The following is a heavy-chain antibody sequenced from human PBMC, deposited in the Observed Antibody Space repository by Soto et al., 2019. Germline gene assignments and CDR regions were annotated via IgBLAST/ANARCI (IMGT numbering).Heavy chain of an antibody. CDR3: AKGGAY. CDR1: GFTFSSYG. CDR2: ISYDGSNK. Sequence: QVQLVESGGGVVQPGRSLRLSCAASGFTFSSYGMHWVRQAPGKGLEWVAVISYDGSNKYYADSVKGRFTISRDNSKHSLDLQMNSLRAEDPAVYYCAKGGAYWGQGTLVTVSS. J-gene: IGHJ4*02. D-gene: IGHD1-26*01. V-gene: IGHV3-30*18.